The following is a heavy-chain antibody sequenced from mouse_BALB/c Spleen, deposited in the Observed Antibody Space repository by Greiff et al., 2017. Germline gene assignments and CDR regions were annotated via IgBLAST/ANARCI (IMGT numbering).Heavy chain of an antibody. D-gene: IGHD2-2*01. J-gene: IGHJ2*01. CDR3: ARDRGVYGYPYYFDY. CDR2: IWGDGST. V-gene: IGHV2-6-7*01. Sequence: QVQLQQSGPGLVAPSQSLSITCTVSGFSLTGYGVNWVRQPPGKGLEWLGMIWGDGSTDYNSALKSRLSISKDNSKSQVFLKMNSLQTDDTARYYCARDRGVYGYPYYFDYWGQGTTLTVSS. CDR1: GFSLTGYG.